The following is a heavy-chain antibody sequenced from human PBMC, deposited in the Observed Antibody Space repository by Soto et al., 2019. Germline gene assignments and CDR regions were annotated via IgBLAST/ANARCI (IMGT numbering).Heavy chain of an antibody. CDR2: IWYDRSNK. CDR1: GFTFSSYG. V-gene: IGHV3-33*01. CDR3: ARGITEAASDAFDI. D-gene: IGHD6-25*01. J-gene: IGHJ3*02. Sequence: GGSLRLSCAASGFTFSSYGMHWVRQAPGKGLEWVAVIWYDRSNKYYADSVKGRFTISRDNSKNTLYLQMNSLRAEDTAVYYCARGITEAASDAFDIWGQGTMVTVSS.